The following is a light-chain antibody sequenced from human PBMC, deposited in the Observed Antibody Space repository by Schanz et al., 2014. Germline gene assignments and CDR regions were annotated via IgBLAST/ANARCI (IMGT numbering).Light chain of an antibody. J-gene: IGLJ3*02. Sequence: QSALAQPASVSGSPGQSITISCTGTTRDVANHNIVSWYQQHPGKAPKLMIYDDIKRPSGVSIRFSGSTSGNTASLTISGLQAEDEADYYCCSYALSDTWVFGGGTKLTVL. V-gene: IGLV2-23*01. CDR2: DDI. CDR3: CSYALSDTWV. CDR1: TRDVANHNI.